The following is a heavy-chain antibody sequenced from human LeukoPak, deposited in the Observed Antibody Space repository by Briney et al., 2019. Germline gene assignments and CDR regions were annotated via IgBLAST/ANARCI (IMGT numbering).Heavy chain of an antibody. Sequence: GGSLRLSCAASGFTFSSYGMHWVRQAPGKGLVWVAVISYDGSNKYYADSVKGRFTISRDNSKNTLYLQMNSLRAEDTAVYYCAKAPYSGSDPDAFDIWGQGTMVTVSS. CDR2: ISYDGSNK. CDR3: AKAPYSGSDPDAFDI. V-gene: IGHV3-30*18. CDR1: GFTFSSYG. J-gene: IGHJ3*02. D-gene: IGHD1-26*01.